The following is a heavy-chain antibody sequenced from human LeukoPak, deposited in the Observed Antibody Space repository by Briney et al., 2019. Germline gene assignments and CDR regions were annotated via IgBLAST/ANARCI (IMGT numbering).Heavy chain of an antibody. CDR3: ASRDCSGGSCHSEDY. V-gene: IGHV4-59*12. CDR2: VYYSGST. J-gene: IGHJ4*02. CDR1: GASIRSYY. Sequence: PSETLSLTCTVSGASIRSYYWTWIRQPPGKGLEWIGYVYYSGSTNYNPSLKSRVTISVDTSKNQFSLNLSSVTAADTAVYYCASRDCSGGSCHSEDYWGQGTLVTVSS. D-gene: IGHD2-15*01.